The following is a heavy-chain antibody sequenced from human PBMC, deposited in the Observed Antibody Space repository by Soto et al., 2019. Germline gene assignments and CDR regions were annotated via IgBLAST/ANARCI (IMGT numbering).Heavy chain of an antibody. CDR3: ARDDCSSGCQRGDY. V-gene: IGHV6-1*01. Sequence: SPTLSLTCAISGDSVSSNSAAWNWIRQSPSRGLEWLGRTYYRSKWYNDYAVSVKSRITINPDTSKNQFSLQLNSVTPEDTAVYYCARDDCSSGCQRGDYWGQGTLVTVSS. D-gene: IGHD6-19*01. CDR2: TYYRSKWYN. CDR1: GDSVSSNSAA. J-gene: IGHJ4*02.